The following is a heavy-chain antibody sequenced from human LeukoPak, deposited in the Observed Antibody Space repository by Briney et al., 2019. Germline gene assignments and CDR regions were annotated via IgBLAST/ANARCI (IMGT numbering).Heavy chain of an antibody. CDR2: INPNSGGT. CDR1: GYTFTGYY. Sequence: ASVKVSCKASGYTFTGYYMHWVRQAPGQGLEWMGWINPNSGGTDYAQKFQGRVTMTRDTSISTAYMELSRLRSDDTAVYYCARIGPGSWYYFDYWGQGTLVTVSS. CDR3: ARIGPGSWYYFDY. V-gene: IGHV1-2*02. D-gene: IGHD6-13*01. J-gene: IGHJ4*02.